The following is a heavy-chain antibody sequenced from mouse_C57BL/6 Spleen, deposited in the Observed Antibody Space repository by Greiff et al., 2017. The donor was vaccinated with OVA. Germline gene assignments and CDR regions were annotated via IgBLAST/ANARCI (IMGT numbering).Heavy chain of an antibody. CDR3: ARHRDMAMDY. D-gene: IGHD3-3*01. CDR1: GFTFSSYT. V-gene: IGHV5-9*01. CDR2: ISGGGGNT. J-gene: IGHJ4*01. Sequence: EVKLVESGGGLVKPGGSLKLSCAASGFTFSSYTMSWVRQTPEKRLEWVATISGGGGNTYYPDSVKGRFTISRDNAKHTLYLQMSSLRSEDTALYYCARHRDMAMDYWGQGTSVTVSS.